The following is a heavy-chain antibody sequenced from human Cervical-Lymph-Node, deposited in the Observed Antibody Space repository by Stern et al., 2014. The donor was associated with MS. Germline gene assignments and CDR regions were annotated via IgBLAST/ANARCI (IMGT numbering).Heavy chain of an antibody. J-gene: IGHJ4*02. Sequence: QITLKESGPTLVKPTQTLTLTCTFSGFSLSTSGVGVGWLRQPPGKALEWLAFMYWDDSKRYSPSLKNRLTITKDTSKNQVVLTMNNMDPVDTATFYCATHAPGVVPAALDYWGQGTLVTVS. D-gene: IGHD2-2*01. CDR2: MYWDDSK. CDR3: ATHAPGVVPAALDY. V-gene: IGHV2-5*02. CDR1: GFSLSTSGVG.